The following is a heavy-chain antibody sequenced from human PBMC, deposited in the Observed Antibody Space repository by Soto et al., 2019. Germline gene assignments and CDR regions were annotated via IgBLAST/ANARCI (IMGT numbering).Heavy chain of an antibody. CDR1: GYTFSTYG. V-gene: IGHV1-18*04. Sequence: ASVKVSCKASGYTFSTYGISWVRRAPGQGLEWMGWISVYNGNTNYVQKLQGRVIMTKDTSTSTVYMELRTLRSEDTAVYYCTGDGLLFLTLGSYGVGVWGQGTTVTVSS. D-gene: IGHD2-21*01. CDR3: TGDGLLFLTLGSYGVGV. J-gene: IGHJ6*02. CDR2: ISVYNGNT.